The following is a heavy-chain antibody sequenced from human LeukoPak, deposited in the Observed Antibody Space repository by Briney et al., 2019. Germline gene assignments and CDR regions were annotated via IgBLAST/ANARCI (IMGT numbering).Heavy chain of an antibody. CDR3: ARGGSGFDP. V-gene: IGHV3-33*01. Sequence: GGSLRLSCAAAGFTFSSYGMHWGRQAPGKGLEMVAVIWYDGSTKYYADSVKGRFTISRDNSKNTLYLQMNSLRAEDTAVYYCARGGSGFDPWGQGTLVTVSS. J-gene: IGHJ5*02. CDR1: GFTFSSYG. D-gene: IGHD3-10*01. CDR2: IWYDGSTK.